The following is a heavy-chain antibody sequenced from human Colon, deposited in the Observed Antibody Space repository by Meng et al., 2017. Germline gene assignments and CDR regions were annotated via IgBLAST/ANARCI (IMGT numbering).Heavy chain of an antibody. CDR3: AKDKWDYYGSGSYRGSLY. J-gene: IGHJ4*02. V-gene: IGHV3-23*01. D-gene: IGHD3-10*01. CDR2: ISGSGGGT. CDR1: GFTFTSYA. Sequence: GESLKISCAASGFTFTSYAMSWVRQAPGKGLEWVSGISGSGGGTNYADSVKGRFTISRDNSKNTLYLQMNSLRAEDTAVYYCAKDKWDYYGSGSYRGSLYWGQGTLVTVSS.